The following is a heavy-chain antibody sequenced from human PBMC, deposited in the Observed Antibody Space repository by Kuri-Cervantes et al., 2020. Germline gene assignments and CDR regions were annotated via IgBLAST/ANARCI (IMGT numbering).Heavy chain of an antibody. Sequence: GGSLRLSCAASGFTFSSYGMHWVRQAPGKGLEWVAVIWYDGSYKYYSDSVTGRFTISRDNSKNTLYLQMNSLRVEDTAVYYCARGLGQLGTSFDYWGQGTLVTVSS. J-gene: IGHJ4*02. CDR2: IWYDGSYK. V-gene: IGHV3-33*01. CDR1: GFTFSSYG. CDR3: ARGLGQLGTSFDY. D-gene: IGHD7-27*01.